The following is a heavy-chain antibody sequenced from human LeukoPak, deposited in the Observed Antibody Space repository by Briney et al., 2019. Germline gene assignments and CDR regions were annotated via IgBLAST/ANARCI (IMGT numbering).Heavy chain of an antibody. CDR3: ARLSGSSWYQTPYYFDY. J-gene: IGHJ4*02. Sequence: SETLSLTCTVSGGSISSSSYYWGWIRQPPGKGLEWIGSIYYSGSTYYNPSLKSRVTISVDTSKNQFSLKLSSVTAADTAVYYCARLSGSSWYQTPYYFDYWGQGTLVTVSS. V-gene: IGHV4-39*01. D-gene: IGHD6-13*01. CDR1: GGSISSSSYY. CDR2: IYYSGST.